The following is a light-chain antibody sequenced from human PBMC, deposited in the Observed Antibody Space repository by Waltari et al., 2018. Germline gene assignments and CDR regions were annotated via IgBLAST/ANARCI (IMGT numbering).Light chain of an antibody. CDR2: EVT. CDR1: SSAVGGYNF. CDR3: CSFASRIGV. V-gene: IGLV2-23*02. Sequence: QSALTQPASVSGSPGQSITISCPGPSSAVGGYNFVSWYQQHPGKAPKLIISEVTKRPSGVSNRFSGSKSGNTASLTISGLQADDEADYYCCSFASRIGVFGGGTKVTVL. J-gene: IGLJ2*01.